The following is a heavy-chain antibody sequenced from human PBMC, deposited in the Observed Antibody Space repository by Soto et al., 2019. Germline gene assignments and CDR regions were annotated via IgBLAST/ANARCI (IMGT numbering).Heavy chain of an antibody. V-gene: IGHV3-33*01. CDR2: IWYDGSNK. J-gene: IGHJ4*02. D-gene: IGHD2-2*01. Sequence: QVQLVESGGGVVQPGRSLRLSCAASGFTFSSYGMHWVRQAPGKGLEWVAVIWYDGSNKYYADSVKGRFTISRDNSKNTLYLQMNSLRAEDTAVYYWARTASAAPDYFDYWGQGTLVTVSS. CDR3: ARTASAAPDYFDY. CDR1: GFTFSSYG.